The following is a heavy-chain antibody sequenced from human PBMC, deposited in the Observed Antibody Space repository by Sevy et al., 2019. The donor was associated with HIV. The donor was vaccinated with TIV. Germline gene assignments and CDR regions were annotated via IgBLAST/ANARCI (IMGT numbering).Heavy chain of an antibody. D-gene: IGHD5-12*01. CDR1: GFAFGTYD. J-gene: IGHJ6*02. Sequence: GGSLRLSCVASGFAFGTYDMNWVRHAPGQGLEWLSYINGGNNIIRYADSVKGRFTISRDNARNSLYLQMNNVRAEDTAMYYSAREGGYTDQGMDVWGQGTTVTVSS. CDR2: INGGNNII. V-gene: IGHV3-48*01. CDR3: AREGGYTDQGMDV.